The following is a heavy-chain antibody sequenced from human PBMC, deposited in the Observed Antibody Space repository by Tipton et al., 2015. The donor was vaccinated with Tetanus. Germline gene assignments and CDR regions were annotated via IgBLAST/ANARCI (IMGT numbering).Heavy chain of an antibody. J-gene: IGHJ6*02. CDR1: GFSFSSYG. CDR2: FSYDGSNK. D-gene: IGHD6-13*01. Sequence: SLRLSCAASGFSFSSYGMHWVRQAPGKGLEWVAVFSYDGSNKYYGDSVKGRFTISRDNSKNTLYLQMNSLRVEDTALYYCAKDNGGYSSNWRYGMDVWGQGTTVTVSS. V-gene: IGHV3-30*18. CDR3: AKDNGGYSSNWRYGMDV.